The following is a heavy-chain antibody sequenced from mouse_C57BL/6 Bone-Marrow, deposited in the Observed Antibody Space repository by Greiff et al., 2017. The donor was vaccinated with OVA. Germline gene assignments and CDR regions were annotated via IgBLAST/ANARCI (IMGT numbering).Heavy chain of an antibody. D-gene: IGHD1-1*01. V-gene: IGHV1-9*01. CDR1: GYTFTGYW. Sequence: VKVVESGAELMKPGASVKLSCKATGYTFTGYWIEWVKQRPGHGLEWIGEILPGSGSTNYNEKFKGKATFTADTSSNTAYMQLSSLTTEDSAIYYCARQGAEYGSSYGWYFDVWGTGTTVTVSS. CDR3: ARQGAEYGSSYGWYFDV. J-gene: IGHJ1*03. CDR2: ILPGSGST.